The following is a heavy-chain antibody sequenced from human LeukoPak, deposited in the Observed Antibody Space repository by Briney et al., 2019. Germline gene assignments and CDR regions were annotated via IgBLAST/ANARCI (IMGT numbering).Heavy chain of an antibody. CDR1: GGSFSGYY. D-gene: IGHD3-10*01. Sequence: SETLSLTCAVYGGSFSGYYWSWIRQPPGKGLEWIGEINHSGSTNYNPSLKSRVTISVGTSKNQFSLKLSSVTAADTAVYYCARGGERGVLFDYWGQGTLVTVSS. CDR2: INHSGST. CDR3: ARGGERGVLFDY. V-gene: IGHV4-34*01. J-gene: IGHJ4*02.